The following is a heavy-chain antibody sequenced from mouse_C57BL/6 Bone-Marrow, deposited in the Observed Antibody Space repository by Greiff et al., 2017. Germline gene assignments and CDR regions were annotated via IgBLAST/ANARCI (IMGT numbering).Heavy chain of an antibody. CDR1: GYTFTSYW. Sequence: QVQLQQPGAELVKPGASVKLSCKASGYTFTSYWMHWVKQRPGRGLAWIGRIDPSSGGTKYNEKFKSKATLTVDQPSSTAYLQLSSLTAYDSAVYYCARGRLRRGAWFAFWGQGTLVTVSA. J-gene: IGHJ3*01. V-gene: IGHV1-72*01. CDR3: ARGRLRRGAWFAF. CDR2: IDPSSGGT. D-gene: IGHD2-4*01.